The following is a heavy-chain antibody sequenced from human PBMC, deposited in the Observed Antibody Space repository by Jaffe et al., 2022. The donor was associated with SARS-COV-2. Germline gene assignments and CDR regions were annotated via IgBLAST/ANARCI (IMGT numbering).Heavy chain of an antibody. J-gene: IGHJ3*02. CDR1: GGSISSYY. Sequence: QVQLQESGPGLVKPSETLSLTCTVSGGSISSYYWSWIRQPPGKGLEWIGYIYYSGSTNYNPSLKSRVTISVDTSKNQFSLKLSSVTAADTAVYYCARQSYIVVVPHAFDIWGQGTMVTVSS. D-gene: IGHD2-2*01. CDR3: ARQSYIVVVPHAFDI. CDR2: IYYSGST. V-gene: IGHV4-59*08.